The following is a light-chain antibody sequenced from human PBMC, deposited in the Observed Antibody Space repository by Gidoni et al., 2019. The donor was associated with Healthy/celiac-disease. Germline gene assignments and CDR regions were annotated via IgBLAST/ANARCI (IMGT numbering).Light chain of an antibody. CDR2: DAS. Sequence: EIVLTQSTATLSLSPGEGATLSCTSSQSITNNLAWYQQKPGQPPRLLIFDASTRATGVPARFSASGSGTDFTLTISSLDLEDFAIYYCQQRSNWPRGTFGGGTKLEIK. J-gene: IGKJ4*01. V-gene: IGKV3-11*01. CDR1: QSITNN. CDR3: QQRSNWPRGT.